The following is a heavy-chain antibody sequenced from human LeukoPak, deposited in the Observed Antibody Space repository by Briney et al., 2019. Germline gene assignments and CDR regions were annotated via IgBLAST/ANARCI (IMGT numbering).Heavy chain of an antibody. V-gene: IGHV3-21*01. Sequence: GGSLRLSCAASGFTFSSYSMNWVRQAPGKGLEWVSSISSSSSYIYYADSVKGRFTISRDNAKNSLYLQMNSLRAEDTAVYYCARVPVEYSSSSGYYYYYMDVWGKGTTVTVSS. J-gene: IGHJ6*03. D-gene: IGHD6-6*01. CDR1: GFTFSSYS. CDR3: ARVPVEYSSSSGYYYYYMDV. CDR2: ISSSSSYI.